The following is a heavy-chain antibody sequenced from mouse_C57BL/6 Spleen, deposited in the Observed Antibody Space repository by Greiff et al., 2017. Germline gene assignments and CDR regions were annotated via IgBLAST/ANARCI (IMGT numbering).Heavy chain of an antibody. CDR2: IHPNSGST. Sequence: VQLQQPGAELVKPGASVKLSCKASGYTFTSYWMHWVKQRPGQGLEWIGMIHPNSGSTNYNEKFKSKATLTVDKSSSTAYMQLSSLTSEDSAVYYCAREGGDGPYYFDYWGQGTTLTVSS. V-gene: IGHV1-64*01. CDR3: AREGGDGPYYFDY. J-gene: IGHJ2*01. CDR1: GYTFTSYW. D-gene: IGHD2-3*01.